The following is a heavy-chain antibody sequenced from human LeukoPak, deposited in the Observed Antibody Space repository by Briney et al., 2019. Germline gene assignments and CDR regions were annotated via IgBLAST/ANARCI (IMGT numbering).Heavy chain of an antibody. CDR1: GDSISSSSYY. CDR2: IYSSETT. Sequence: NTSETLSLTCTVSGDSISSSSYYWGWIRQPPGKGLEWIGSIYSSETTYYNPSLRSRVTISADTSKNRFSLKLSSVTAADTAFYYCASYYGEYINESYFDYWGQGTLVTVSS. CDR3: ASYYGEYINESYFDY. J-gene: IGHJ4*02. V-gene: IGHV4-39*01. D-gene: IGHD1-26*01.